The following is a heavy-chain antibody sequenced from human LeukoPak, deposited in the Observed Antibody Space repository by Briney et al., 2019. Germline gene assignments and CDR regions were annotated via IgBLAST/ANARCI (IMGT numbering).Heavy chain of an antibody. V-gene: IGHV1-46*01. D-gene: IGHD5-12*01. Sequence: ASVKVSCKASGYTFTSYYMHWVRQAPGQGLEWMGIINPSGGSTSYAQKFQGRVTMTRDTSTSTVYMELSSLRSEDTAVYCCARDIVANAFDIWGQGTMVTVSS. CDR2: INPSGGST. CDR1: GYTFTSYY. CDR3: ARDIVANAFDI. J-gene: IGHJ3*02.